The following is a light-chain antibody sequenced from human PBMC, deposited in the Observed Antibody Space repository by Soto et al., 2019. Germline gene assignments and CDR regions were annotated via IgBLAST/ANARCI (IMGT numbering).Light chain of an antibody. V-gene: IGLV1-44*01. Sequence: QSVLTQLPSASGTPGQRVSISCSGSSSNIGSNTVNWYQPLPGTAPKLLIHANNQRPSGVPDRFSGSKSGCSASLAISWLQSEEADYYCAAWDDSLTGYVLGTGTKLTVL. CDR1: SSNIGSNT. CDR2: ANN. J-gene: IGLJ1*01. CDR3: AAWDDSLTGYV.